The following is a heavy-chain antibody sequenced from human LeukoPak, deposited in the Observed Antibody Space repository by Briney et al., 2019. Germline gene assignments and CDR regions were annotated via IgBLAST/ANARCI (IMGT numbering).Heavy chain of an antibody. CDR2: INAGNGNT. CDR1: GYTFTSYA. V-gene: IGHV1-3*01. D-gene: IGHD6-13*01. Sequence: GASVKVSCEASGYTFTSYAMHWVRQAPGQRLEWMGWINAGNGNTKYSQKFQGRVTITRDTSASTAYMELSSLRSEDTAVYYCARGQQTATKYSSSWYPDYWGQGTLVTVSS. CDR3: ARGQQTATKYSSSWYPDY. J-gene: IGHJ4*02.